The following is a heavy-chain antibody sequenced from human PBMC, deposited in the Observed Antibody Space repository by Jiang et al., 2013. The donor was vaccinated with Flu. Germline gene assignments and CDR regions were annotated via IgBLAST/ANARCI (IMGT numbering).Heavy chain of an antibody. V-gene: IGHV1-2*04. J-gene: IGHJ6*02. CDR1: GYTFTGYY. CDR3: AREDYSNIRYYGMDV. CDR2: INPNSGGT. D-gene: IGHD4-11*01. Sequence: SGAEVKKPGASVKVSCKASGYTFTGYYMHWVRQAPGQGLEWMGWINPNSGGTNYAQKFQGWVTMTRDTSISTAYMELSRLRSDDTAVYYCAREDYSNIRYYGMDVWGQGTTVTVSS.